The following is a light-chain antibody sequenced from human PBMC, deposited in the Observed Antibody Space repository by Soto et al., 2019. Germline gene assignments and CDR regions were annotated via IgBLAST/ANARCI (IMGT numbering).Light chain of an antibody. J-gene: IGLJ1*01. CDR1: SSDVGGYKF. CDR3: GSYTGSIYV. Sequence: QSVLTQPASVSGSPGQSITISCTGTSSDVGGYKFVSWYQQHPGKAPKLMIYEVSNRPSGVSSRFSGSKSGNMASLTISGLQAEDEADYYCGSYTGSIYVFGPGTKLTVL. CDR2: EVS. V-gene: IGLV2-14*01.